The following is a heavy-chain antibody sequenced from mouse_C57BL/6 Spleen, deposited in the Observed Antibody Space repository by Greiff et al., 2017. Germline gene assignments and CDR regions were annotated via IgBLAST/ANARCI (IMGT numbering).Heavy chain of an antibody. CDR3: ARGGYYYGSSYFDV. J-gene: IGHJ1*03. CDR2: INPNNGGT. D-gene: IGHD1-1*01. Sequence: EVKLQQSGPELVKPGASVKISCKASGYTFTDYYMNWVKQSHGKSLEWIGDINPNNGGTSYNQKFKGKATLTVDKSSSTAYMELRSLTSEDSAVYYCARGGYYYGSSYFDVWGTGTTVTVSS. V-gene: IGHV1-26*01. CDR1: GYTFTDYY.